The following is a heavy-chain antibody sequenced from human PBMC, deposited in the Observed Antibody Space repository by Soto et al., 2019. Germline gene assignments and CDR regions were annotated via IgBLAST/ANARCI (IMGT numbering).Heavy chain of an antibody. CDR1: GDSYSISTYS. J-gene: IGHJ5*02. V-gene: IGHV4-30-2*01. Sequence: PSETLSLTCNMSGDSYSISTYSWSWIRQPPGKALQWIGFIYQSGVTSYNPSLASRVSISLDRSNNQCSLKLKSVTAADTAAYFCAGMSYTSGLRFDPWGPGTLVTV. CDR2: IYQSGVT. CDR3: AGMSYTSGLRFDP. D-gene: IGHD6-19*01.